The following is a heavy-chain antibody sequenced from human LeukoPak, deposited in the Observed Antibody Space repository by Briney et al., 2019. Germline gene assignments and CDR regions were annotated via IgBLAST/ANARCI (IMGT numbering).Heavy chain of an antibody. J-gene: IGHJ4*02. CDR1: GGSISSSNW. CDR2: IYHSGST. V-gene: IGHV4-4*02. Sequence: KPSGTLSLTCAVSGGSISSSNWWSWVRQPPGKGLEWIGEIYHSGSTNYNPSLKSRVTISVDKSKNQFSLKLSSVTAADTAVYYCARREGRLRLGELSLGASVYWGQGTLVTVSS. D-gene: IGHD3-16*02. CDR3: ARREGRLRLGELSLGASVY.